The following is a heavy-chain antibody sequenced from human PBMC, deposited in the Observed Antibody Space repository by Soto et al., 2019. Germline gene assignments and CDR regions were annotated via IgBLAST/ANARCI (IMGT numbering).Heavy chain of an antibody. CDR1: GYTFTSYG. J-gene: IGHJ3*02. D-gene: IGHD3-22*01. CDR3: ARESSVTVIVGGPNAFDI. Sequence: QVQLVQSGAEVKKPGASVKVSCKASGYTFTSYGISWVRQAPGQGLEWMGWISAYNGNTNYAQKLQGRVTMTTDTHTSTAYMELRGLRSDDTAVYYCARESSVTVIVGGPNAFDIWGQGTMVTVSS. CDR2: ISAYNGNT. V-gene: IGHV1-18*04.